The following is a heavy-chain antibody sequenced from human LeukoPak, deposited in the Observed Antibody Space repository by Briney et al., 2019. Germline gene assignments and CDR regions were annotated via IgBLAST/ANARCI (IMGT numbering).Heavy chain of an antibody. CDR2: VYYSGST. D-gene: IGHD3-16*01. CDR3: ARQYVWGSSRHPFDI. CDR1: GGSISNFY. V-gene: IGHV4-59*01. J-gene: IGHJ3*02. Sequence: PSETLSLTCSVTGGSISNFYWSWIRQPPGKGLEWIGYVYYSGSTNYNPSLKSRVTISVDTSKNQFSLNLSSVTAADTAVYYCARQYVWGSSRHPFDIWGQGTMVTVSS.